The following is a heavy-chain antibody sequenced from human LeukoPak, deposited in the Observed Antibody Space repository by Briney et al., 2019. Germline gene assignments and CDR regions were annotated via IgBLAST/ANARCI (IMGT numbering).Heavy chain of an antibody. V-gene: IGHV1-69*04. CDR3: AREGYCSSTSCYTYYYGMDV. Sequence: SVKVSCKASGGTFSSYTISCVRQAPGQGLEWMGRIIPILGIANYAQKFQGRVTITADKSTSTAYMELSSLRSEDTAVYYCAREGYCSSTSCYTYYYGMDVWGQGTTVTVSS. CDR2: IIPILGIA. J-gene: IGHJ6*02. CDR1: GGTFSSYT. D-gene: IGHD2-2*02.